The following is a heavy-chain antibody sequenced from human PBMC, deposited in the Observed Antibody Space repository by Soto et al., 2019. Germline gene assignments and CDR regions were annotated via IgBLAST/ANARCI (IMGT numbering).Heavy chain of an antibody. CDR1: GFTFSDYN. V-gene: IGHV3-21*02. CDR3: ARQAPNNRGRCADS. CDR2: VSSSGTYI. Sequence: DVQLVESGGGLVRPGGSLRLSCAASGFTFSDYNMNWVRQSPGKGLEWVASVSSSGTYIYYGDSLEGRFTISRDNAKNSLYLQMISLRPDDTAVYYCARQAPNNRGRCADSRGQGTLVTVSS. D-gene: IGHD2-15*01. J-gene: IGHJ4*02.